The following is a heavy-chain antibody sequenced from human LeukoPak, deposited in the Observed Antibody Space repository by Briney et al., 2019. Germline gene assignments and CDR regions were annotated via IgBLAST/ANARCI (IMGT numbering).Heavy chain of an antibody. CDR1: GFTFSSYA. V-gene: IGHV3-23*01. J-gene: IGHJ6*02. D-gene: IGHD6-6*01. CDR2: ISGSGATT. CDR3: AKSGSSSNHYYGMDV. Sequence: PGGSLRLSCAASGFTFSSYAMNWVRQAPGKGLEWVSGISGSGATTDFADSVKGRFTVFRDNSENTLFLQMSSLRAEDTALYYCAKSGSSSNHYYGMDVWGQGTTVTVSS.